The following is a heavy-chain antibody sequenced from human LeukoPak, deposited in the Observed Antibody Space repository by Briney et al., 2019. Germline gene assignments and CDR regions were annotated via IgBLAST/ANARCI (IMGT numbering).Heavy chain of an antibody. CDR2: INHRGST. J-gene: IGHJ4*02. CDR3: ARGLSLLWFGESNFDY. CDR1: GGSFSGYY. Sequence: SETLSLTCAVYGGSFSGYYWSWIRQPPGKGLEWIGEINHRGSTNYNPSLKSRVTISVDTSKNQFSLKLSSVTAADTAVYYCARGLSLLWFGESNFDYWGQGTLVTVSS. V-gene: IGHV4-34*01. D-gene: IGHD3-10*01.